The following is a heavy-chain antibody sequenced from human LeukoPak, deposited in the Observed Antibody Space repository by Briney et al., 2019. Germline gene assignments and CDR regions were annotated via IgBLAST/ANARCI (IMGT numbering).Heavy chain of an antibody. CDR2: ISWNSGSI. V-gene: IGHV3-9*01. D-gene: IGHD6-19*01. CDR1: GFTFDDYA. J-gene: IGHJ6*02. Sequence: SLRLSCAASGFTFDDYAMHWVRQAPGKGLEWVSGISWNSGSIGYADSVKGRFTISRDNAKNSLYLQMNSLRAEDTALYYCAKGYSSGWYNGMDVWGQGTTVTVSS. CDR3: AKGYSSGWYNGMDV.